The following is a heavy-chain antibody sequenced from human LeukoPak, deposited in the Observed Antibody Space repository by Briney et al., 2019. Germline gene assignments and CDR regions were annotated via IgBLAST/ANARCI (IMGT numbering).Heavy chain of an antibody. CDR3: ARGVRIAVADY. CDR1: GFAFSSYD. V-gene: IGHV3-21*01. CDR2: ISDRSTYI. D-gene: IGHD6-13*01. J-gene: IGHJ4*02. Sequence: GSLRLSCAASGFAFSSYDMNWGRQAPGKGLEWVSSISDRSTYIYYADSLKGRFTISRDNAKNSLYLQINSLRVEDTAVYYCARGVRIAVADYWGQGTLVTVSS.